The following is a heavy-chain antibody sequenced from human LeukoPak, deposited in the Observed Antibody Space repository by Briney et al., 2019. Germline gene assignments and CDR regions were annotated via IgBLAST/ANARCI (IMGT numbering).Heavy chain of an antibody. J-gene: IGHJ3*02. D-gene: IGHD6-19*01. CDR1: GYTFTSYA. CDR2: INAGNGNT. CDR3: ARAISPGAVEILDGDAFDI. Sequence: ASVKVSCKASGYTFTSYAMHWVRQAPGQRLEWMGWINAGNGNTKYSQKFQGRVTITRDTSTGTVYMELSSLRSEDTAVYYCARAISPGAVEILDGDAFDIWGQGTMVTVSS. V-gene: IGHV1-3*01.